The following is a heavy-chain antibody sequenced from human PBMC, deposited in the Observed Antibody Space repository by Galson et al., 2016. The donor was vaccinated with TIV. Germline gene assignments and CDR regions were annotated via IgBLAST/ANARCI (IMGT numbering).Heavy chain of an antibody. CDR2: ISYDGSDQ. J-gene: IGHJ4*02. D-gene: IGHD2-21*01. Sequence: SLRLSCAASGFTFSSYGFHWVRQAPGKGLEWIAFISYDGSDQNYADSVKGRFTISRDRSKSTLYLQMRSLRAEDTALYYCARVRDSYFFDYWGQGTLVIVSS. CDR3: ARVRDSYFFDY. CDR1: GFTFSSYG. V-gene: IGHV3-30*04.